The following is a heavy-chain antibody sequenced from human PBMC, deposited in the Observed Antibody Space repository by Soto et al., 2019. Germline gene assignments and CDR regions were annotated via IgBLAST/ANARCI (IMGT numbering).Heavy chain of an antibody. CDR1: GFTNGRYG. Sequence: QVQLVESGGGVVPPGRSLRLSCAASGFTNGRYGIHWVRQAPGKGLEWVAFISHDGNNEYYADSVKGRFTISRDNSKNALYLQMTSLRAEDTAVYYCGKDRGVTHYYYGVDVWGQGTTVTVSS. CDR2: ISHDGNNE. CDR3: GKDRGVTHYYYGVDV. D-gene: IGHD3-10*01. V-gene: IGHV3-30*18. J-gene: IGHJ6*02.